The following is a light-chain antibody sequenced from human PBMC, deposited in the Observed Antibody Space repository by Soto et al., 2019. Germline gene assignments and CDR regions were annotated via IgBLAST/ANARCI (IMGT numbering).Light chain of an antibody. Sequence: QSVLTQPPSVSGAPRQRVTISCTGNRSNIGANYDVHWYQQLPGTAPKLLIYGSSNRPSGVPDRFSGSKSGTSASLAITGLRAEDEADDFCQSYDTSLSGGVFGTGTKLTVL. J-gene: IGLJ1*01. CDR2: GSS. V-gene: IGLV1-40*01. CDR3: QSYDTSLSGGV. CDR1: RSNIGANYD.